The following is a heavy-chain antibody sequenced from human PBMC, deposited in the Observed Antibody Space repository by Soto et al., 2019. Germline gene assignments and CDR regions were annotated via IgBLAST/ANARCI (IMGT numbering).Heavy chain of an antibody. Sequence: GASVKVSCKASGYTFTGYYMHWVRQAPGQGLEWMGWINPNSGGTNYAQKFQGRVTMTRDTSISTAYMELSRLRSDDTAVYYCAVGMLPSYYYDSSGYYDGGPSDYWGQGTLVTVSS. CDR3: AVGMLPSYYYDSSGYYDGGPSDY. D-gene: IGHD3-22*01. CDR2: INPNSGGT. V-gene: IGHV1-2*02. CDR1: GYTFTGYY. J-gene: IGHJ4*02.